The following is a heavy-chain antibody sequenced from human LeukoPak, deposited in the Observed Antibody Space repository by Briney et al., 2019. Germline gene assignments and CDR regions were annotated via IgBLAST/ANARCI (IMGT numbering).Heavy chain of an antibody. CDR2: ITSSGGST. CDR1: GFTFSSNA. D-gene: IGHD2-15*01. CDR3: VKSSGGSYLN. J-gene: IGHJ1*01. V-gene: IGHV3-64D*09. Sequence: GGSLRLSCSASGFTFSSNAMHWVRQAPGKGLEYVSAITSSGGSTYYADSVKGRFTISRDNAKNTLYLQMSSLRAEDTAVYYCVKSSGGSYLNWGQGAVVTVSS.